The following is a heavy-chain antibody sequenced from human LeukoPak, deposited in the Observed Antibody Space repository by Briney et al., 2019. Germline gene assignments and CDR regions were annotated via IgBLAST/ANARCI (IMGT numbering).Heavy chain of an antibody. CDR3: ARARYGSGGYFFDF. J-gene: IGHJ4*02. CDR2: IKQDGSDI. V-gene: IGHV3-7*04. Sequence: AGSLRLSCAASGFTFSSYSMSWVRQPPGKGLECVANIKQDGSDIYFVDSVKGRFTISRDNAKNSLYLQMNSLRGEDTAVYYCARARYGSGGYFFDFWGQGTLVTVSS. CDR1: GFTFSSYS. D-gene: IGHD3-10*01.